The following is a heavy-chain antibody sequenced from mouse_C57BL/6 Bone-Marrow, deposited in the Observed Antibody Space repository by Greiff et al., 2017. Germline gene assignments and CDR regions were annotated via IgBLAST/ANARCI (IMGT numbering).Heavy chain of an antibody. J-gene: IGHJ1*03. CDR1: GYTFTDYN. V-gene: IGHV1-18*01. CDR3: ARGGYGYWYFDV. Sequence: EVQLQQSGPELVKPGASVKIPCKASGYTFTDYNMDWVKQSHGKSLEWIGDFNPNNGGTIYNQKFKGKATLTADKSSSTAYMQLSSLTSEDSAVYFCARGGYGYWYFDVWGTGTTVTVSS. CDR2: FNPNNGGT. D-gene: IGHD1-1*02.